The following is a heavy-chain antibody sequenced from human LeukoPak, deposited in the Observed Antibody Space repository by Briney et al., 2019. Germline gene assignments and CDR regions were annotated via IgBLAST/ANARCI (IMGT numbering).Heavy chain of an antibody. D-gene: IGHD2/OR15-2a*01. Sequence: PPETLSLTCTVSGGSISSYYWSWIRQPPGKGLEWIGYTYYSGSTNYNPSLKSRVTISVDTSKNQFSLRLSSVTAADTAVYYCARDEADNIDPWGQGTLVTVSS. J-gene: IGHJ5*02. V-gene: IGHV4-59*01. CDR1: GGSISSYY. CDR2: TYYSGST. CDR3: ARDEADNIDP.